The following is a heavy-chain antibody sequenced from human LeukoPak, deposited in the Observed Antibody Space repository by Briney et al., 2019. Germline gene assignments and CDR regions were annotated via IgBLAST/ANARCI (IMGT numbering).Heavy chain of an antibody. CDR2: ISAYNGNT. CDR1: GYTFTSYG. V-gene: IGHV1-18*01. J-gene: IGHJ4*02. Sequence: ASVNVSCKASGYTFTSYGISWVRQAPGQGLEWMGWISAYNGNTNYAQKLQGRVTMTTDTSTSTAYMELRSLRSDDTAVYYCARDGWLRVRGVMVYWGQGTLVTVSS. CDR3: ARDGWLRVRGVMVY. D-gene: IGHD3-10*01.